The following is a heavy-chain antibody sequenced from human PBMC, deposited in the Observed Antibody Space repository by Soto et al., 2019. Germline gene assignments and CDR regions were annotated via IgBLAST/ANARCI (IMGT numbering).Heavy chain of an antibody. CDR2: ISAYNGNT. J-gene: IGHJ6*03. Sequence: ASVKVSCKASGYTFTSYGISWVRQAPGQGLEWMGWISAYNGNTNYAQKLQGRVTMTTDTSTSTAYMELRSLRSDDTAVYYCARVSRGAPLTMVRGGPVYYYYYMDVWGKGTTVTVSS. D-gene: IGHD3-10*01. V-gene: IGHV1-18*01. CDR1: GYTFTSYG. CDR3: ARVSRGAPLTMVRGGPVYYYYYMDV.